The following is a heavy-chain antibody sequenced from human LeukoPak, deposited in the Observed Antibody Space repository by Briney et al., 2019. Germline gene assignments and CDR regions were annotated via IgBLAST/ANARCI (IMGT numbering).Heavy chain of an antibody. D-gene: IGHD1-26*01. CDR3: ARDSLVGAGLGRYFDY. V-gene: IGHV3-66*02. CDR1: GFTVSTNY. Sequence: PGGSLRLSCAASGFTVSTNYMSWVRQAPGKGLEWVSVVYADGSTYYADSVKGRFSISRGNSKNTLFLQMSSLRAEDTAVYYCARDSLVGAGLGRYFDYWGQGSLVTVSS. J-gene: IGHJ4*02. CDR2: VYADGST.